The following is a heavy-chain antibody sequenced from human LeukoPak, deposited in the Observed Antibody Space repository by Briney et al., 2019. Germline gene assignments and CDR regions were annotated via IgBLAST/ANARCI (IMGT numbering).Heavy chain of an antibody. CDR1: GLTVSSNY. V-gene: IGHV3-53*01. J-gene: IGHJ3*02. D-gene: IGHD3-22*01. Sequence: GGSLRLSCAASGLTVSSNYMSWVRQAPGKGLEWVSVTYSGGSTYYADSVKGRFTISRDNSKNTLYLQMNSLRAEDTAVYYCARDSSGYYYYAFDIWGQGTMVTVSS. CDR3: ARDSSGYYYYAFDI. CDR2: TYSGGST.